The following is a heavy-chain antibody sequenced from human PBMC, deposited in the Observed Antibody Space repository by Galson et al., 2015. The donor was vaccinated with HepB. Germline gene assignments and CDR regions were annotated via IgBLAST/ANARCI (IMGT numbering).Heavy chain of an antibody. D-gene: IGHD6-19*01. CDR2: IKQDGSEK. V-gene: IGHV3-7*03. CDR3: ARGGGQWLPTPGAFDI. Sequence: SLRLSCAASGFTFSSYWMSWVRQAPGKGLEWVANIKQDGSEKYYVDSVKGRFTISRDNAKNSLYLQMNSLRAEDTAVYYCARGGGQWLPTPGAFDIWGQGTMVTVSS. CDR1: GFTFSSYW. J-gene: IGHJ3*02.